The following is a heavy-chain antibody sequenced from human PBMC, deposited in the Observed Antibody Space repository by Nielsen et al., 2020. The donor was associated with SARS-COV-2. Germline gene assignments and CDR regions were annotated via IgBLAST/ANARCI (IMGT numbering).Heavy chain of an antibody. CDR3: AREASGYDHYKYGVDV. CDR2: IYFTGRT. D-gene: IGHD5-12*01. Sequence: TLSLTCTVSGASISSGGYFWSWIRQHPGKGLEWIGYIYFTGRTSYNPSLESRVAMSVDTSKNQFSLDLKSVTAADTAVYYCAREASGYDHYKYGVDVWGLGATVTVSS. V-gene: IGHV4-31*03. J-gene: IGHJ6*02. CDR1: GASISSGGYF.